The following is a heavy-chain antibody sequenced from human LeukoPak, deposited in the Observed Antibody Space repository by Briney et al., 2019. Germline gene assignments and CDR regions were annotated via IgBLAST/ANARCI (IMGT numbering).Heavy chain of an antibody. J-gene: IGHJ4*02. D-gene: IGHD7-27*01. CDR3: ARAGRETGDASDY. CDR1: GYTFTGYY. V-gene: IGHV1-2*02. CDR2: INPNSGDT. Sequence: GASVKVSCKTSGYTFTGYYMHWVRQAPGQGLEWMGWINPNSGDTNYAQKFQGRVTMTRDTSINTAYMELSRLRSDDTAVYSCARAGRETGDASDYWGQGTLVTVSS.